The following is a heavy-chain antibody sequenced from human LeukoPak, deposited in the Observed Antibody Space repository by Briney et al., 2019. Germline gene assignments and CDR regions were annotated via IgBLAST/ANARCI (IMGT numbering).Heavy chain of an antibody. D-gene: IGHD3-22*01. J-gene: IGHJ4*02. CDR1: GFTFSIYA. CDR2: ITSRGEST. V-gene: IGHV3-23*01. CDR3: ARDRPNYYGSDGHYYRRDGDY. Sequence: GGSLRLFCAASGFTFSIYAMSWVRQAPGKGLQWVSSITSRGESTWYVDSVKGRFTITRDNSENTLYLQMHSLRAEDTAVYYCARDRPNYYGSDGHYYRRDGDYWGRGTLVSVSS.